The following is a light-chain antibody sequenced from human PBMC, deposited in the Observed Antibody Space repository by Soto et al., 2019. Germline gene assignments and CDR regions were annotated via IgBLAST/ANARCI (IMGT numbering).Light chain of an antibody. CDR2: GAS. Sequence: EIVLTQSPGTLSLSPGERATLSCRASQSVSSSYLAWYQQKPGQAPRLLIYGASSRATGIPDRFSGSGSGTDFPLTISRLEPEDFAVYYCHQYDRSPLTFGQGTKVEIK. J-gene: IGKJ1*01. CDR1: QSVSSSY. V-gene: IGKV3-20*01. CDR3: HQYDRSPLT.